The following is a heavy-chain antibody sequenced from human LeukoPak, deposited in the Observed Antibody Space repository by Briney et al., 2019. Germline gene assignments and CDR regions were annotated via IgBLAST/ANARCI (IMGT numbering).Heavy chain of an antibody. D-gene: IGHD1-26*01. CDR3: ARGQDGSGSYSDYYYYMDV. CDR1: GYTFTSYD. Sequence: ASVKVSCKASGYTFTSYDINWVRQATGQGLEWMGWMNPNSGNTGYAQKFQGRVSITRNTFISTAYMELSSLRSEDTAVYYCARGQDGSGSYSDYYYYMDVWGKGTTVTVSS. J-gene: IGHJ6*03. CDR2: MNPNSGNT. V-gene: IGHV1-8*03.